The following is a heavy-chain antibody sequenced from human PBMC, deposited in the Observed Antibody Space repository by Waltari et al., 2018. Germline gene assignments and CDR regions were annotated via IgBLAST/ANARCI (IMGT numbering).Heavy chain of an antibody. CDR3: ARGRDHALDY. Sequence: EVQLVESGGGLVQPGGSLRLSCAASGFTFSNSGMPVVRHGPGKGLVCVSRIWVDGSSPGYADSVKGRFTISTYNAKHTLYVQMNRLRAEDTAVYYCARGRDHALDYWGQGTLVTVSS. V-gene: IGHV3-74*01. J-gene: IGHJ4*02. CDR2: IWVDGSSP. CDR1: GFTFSNSG. D-gene: IGHD3-10*01.